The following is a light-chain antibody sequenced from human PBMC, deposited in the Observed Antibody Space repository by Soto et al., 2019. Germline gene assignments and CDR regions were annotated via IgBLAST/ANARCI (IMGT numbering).Light chain of an antibody. Sequence: DIQVTQSPSTLSASVGDRVTITCRASQSINSWLAWYQQKPGKAPKLLIYKASTLESGVPSRFSGSGSGTEFTLTINSLQPDDFATYYCQQYNSYWTFGQGTKVDIK. V-gene: IGKV1-5*03. CDR3: QQYNSYWT. J-gene: IGKJ1*01. CDR1: QSINSW. CDR2: KAS.